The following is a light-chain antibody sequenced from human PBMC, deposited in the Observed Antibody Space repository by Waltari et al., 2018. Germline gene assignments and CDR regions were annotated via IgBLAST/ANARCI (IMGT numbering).Light chain of an antibody. Sequence: QSALTQPASASASPGPSITISCTVTSSDVGAYTYVPWYQQHPGKTPKLIIYHVRIRPSGVSNRFSCSKSGNTASLTISGLQADDEADYYCSSSTSSTTRVFGGGTRLTVL. J-gene: IGLJ3*02. CDR3: SSSTSSTTRV. CDR2: HVR. CDR1: SSDVGAYTY. V-gene: IGLV2-14*03.